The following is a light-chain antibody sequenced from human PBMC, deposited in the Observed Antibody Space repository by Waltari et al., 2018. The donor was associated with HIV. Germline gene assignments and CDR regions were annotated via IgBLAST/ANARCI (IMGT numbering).Light chain of an antibody. J-gene: IGLJ2*01. Sequence: QSVLTQPPTESGAPGQRVTISSTGSSPNIGEGYEVHWYQQLPGTAPKLLIYGNSNRPSGVPDRFSGSTSGTIVTLTIGEVQAEDEADYYCQSADNSETNPVVFGGGTKLTVL. V-gene: IGLV1-40*01. CDR2: GNS. CDR3: QSADNSETNPVV. CDR1: SPNIGEGYE.